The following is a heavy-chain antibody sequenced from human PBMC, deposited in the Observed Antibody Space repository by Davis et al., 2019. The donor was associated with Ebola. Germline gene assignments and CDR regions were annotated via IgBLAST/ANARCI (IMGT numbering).Heavy chain of an antibody. CDR2: IYPRYSDT. CDR1: GFTFTNYW. CDR3: ARQRSSRSGGMDV. V-gene: IGHV5-51*01. D-gene: IGHD6-25*01. Sequence: GESLKTSCQYLGFTFTNYWIAWVRQMPGKVPERIGVIYPRYSDTRSSPSFQGQVTIAADKSISTAYLQWSSLKASDTAMYYCARQRSSRSGGMDVWGQGTRVTGSS. J-gene: IGHJ6*02.